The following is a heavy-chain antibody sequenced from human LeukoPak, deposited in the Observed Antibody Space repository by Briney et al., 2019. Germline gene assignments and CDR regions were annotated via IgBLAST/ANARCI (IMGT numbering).Heavy chain of an antibody. V-gene: IGHV1-8*01. J-gene: IGHJ6*02. Sequence: ASVKVSCKASGYTFTSYDINWVRQATGQGLEWMGWMNPNSGNTGYAQKFQGRVTMTRNTSISTAYMELSSLRSEDTAVYYCARGWYSSSWSPLTFYYYYYGMDVWGQGTTVTVSS. D-gene: IGHD6-13*01. CDR2: MNPNSGNT. CDR3: ARGWYSSSWSPLTFYYYYYGMDV. CDR1: GYTFTSYD.